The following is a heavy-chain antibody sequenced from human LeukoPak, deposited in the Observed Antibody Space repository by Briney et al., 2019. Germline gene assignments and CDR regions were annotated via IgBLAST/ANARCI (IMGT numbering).Heavy chain of an antibody. Sequence: GGSLRLSCAASGFTFSSYSMNWVRQAPGKGLEWVSYISSSSSTIYYADSVKGRFTISRDNAKNSLYLQMNSLRAEDTAVYYCARDVYDYVWGSYRYVDYWGQGTLVTVSS. CDR1: GFTFSSYS. V-gene: IGHV3-48*01. CDR3: ARDVYDYVWGSYRYVDY. J-gene: IGHJ4*02. CDR2: ISSSSSTI. D-gene: IGHD3-16*02.